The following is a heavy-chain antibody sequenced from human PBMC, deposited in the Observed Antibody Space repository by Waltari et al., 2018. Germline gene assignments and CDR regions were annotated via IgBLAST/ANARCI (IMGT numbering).Heavy chain of an antibody. CDR1: GGSFSGYY. Sequence: QVQLQQWGAGLLKPSETLSLTCAVYGGSFSGYYWSWIRQPPGKGLEWIGEINHSGSTNYNPAPKSRVTISVDTSKNQFSLKLSSVTAADTAVYYCARCQGIRYSSSWSYWGQGTLVTVSS. J-gene: IGHJ4*02. CDR3: ARCQGIRYSSSWSY. CDR2: INHSGST. D-gene: IGHD6-13*01. V-gene: IGHV4-34*01.